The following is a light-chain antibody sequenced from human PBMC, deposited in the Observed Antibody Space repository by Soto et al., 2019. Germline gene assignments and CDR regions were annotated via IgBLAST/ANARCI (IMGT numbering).Light chain of an antibody. CDR1: SSNIGAGYD. CDR2: GNS. J-gene: IGLJ3*02. CDR3: LSYNITLTAVV. V-gene: IGLV1-40*01. Sequence: SVLTQPPSVSGAPGQRVTISCTGSSSNIGAGYDVHWYQQLPGTAPKLLIYGNSNRPSGVPDRFAGSKSGTSASLAITVLQAEDEADYFCLSYNITLTAVVFGGGPKVTV.